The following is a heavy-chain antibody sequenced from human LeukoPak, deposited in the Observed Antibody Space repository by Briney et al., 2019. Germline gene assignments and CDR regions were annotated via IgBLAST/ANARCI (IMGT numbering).Heavy chain of an antibody. CDR3: ARAPWGSGPYYYGMDV. V-gene: IGHV4-59*01. CDR2: IYYSGST. Sequence: SETLSLTCTVSGGSISSYYWSWIRQPPGKGLEWIGYIYYSGSTNYNPPLKRRVTISVDTSKTQFSLKLSSVTAADTAVYYCARAPWGSGPYYYGMDVWGQGTTVTVSS. CDR1: GGSISSYY. J-gene: IGHJ6*02. D-gene: IGHD3-16*01.